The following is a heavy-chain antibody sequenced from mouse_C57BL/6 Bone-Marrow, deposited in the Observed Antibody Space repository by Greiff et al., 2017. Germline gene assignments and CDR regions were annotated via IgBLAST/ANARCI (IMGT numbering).Heavy chain of an antibody. CDR2: IYPYNGDS. Sequence: VQLQQSGPELVKPGASVKISCKASGYSFTGYYMHWVKQSHGNILDWIGYIYPYNGDSSYNHKLKGKATLSGDKSSSTAYMELRSLTSEDSAVYYCAIGGVYGNWGQVTTLTVSS. J-gene: IGHJ2*01. V-gene: IGHV1-31*01. D-gene: IGHD1-1*02. CDR3: AIGGVYGN. CDR1: GYSFTGYY.